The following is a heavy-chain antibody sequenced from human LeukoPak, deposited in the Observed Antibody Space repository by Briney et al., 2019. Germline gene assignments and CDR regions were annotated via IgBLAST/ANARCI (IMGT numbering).Heavy chain of an antibody. J-gene: IGHJ5*02. CDR2: ITPIIDSS. D-gene: IGHD1-26*01. CDR3: ARVNLRGSQYNWFDP. V-gene: IGHV1-69*08. CDR1: GGTLNTHI. Sequence: ASVKVSCKASGGTLNTHIFTWVRQAPGQGLEWMGKITPIIDSSKYAQKFQGRLTITADKSTGTVYMELSSLRSVDTAVYYCARVNLRGSQYNWFDPWGQGTLVTVSS.